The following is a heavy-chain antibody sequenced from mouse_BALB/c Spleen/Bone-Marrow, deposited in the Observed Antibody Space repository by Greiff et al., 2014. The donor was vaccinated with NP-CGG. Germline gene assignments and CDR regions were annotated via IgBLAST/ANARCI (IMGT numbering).Heavy chain of an antibody. J-gene: IGHJ4*01. Sequence: EVQGVESGGGLVQPKGSLKPSCAASGFTFNTYAMNWVRQAPGKGLEWVARIRSKSNNYATYYADSVKDRFTISRDDSQSMLYLQMNNLKTEDTAMYYCVRQFITTANYAMDYWGQGTSVTVSS. CDR3: VRQFITTANYAMDY. CDR1: GFTFNTYA. D-gene: IGHD1-2*01. CDR2: IRSKSNNYAT. V-gene: IGHV10-1*02.